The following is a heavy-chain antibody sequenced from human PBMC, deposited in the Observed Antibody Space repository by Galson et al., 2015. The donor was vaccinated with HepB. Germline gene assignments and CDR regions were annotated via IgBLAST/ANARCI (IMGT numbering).Heavy chain of an antibody. D-gene: IGHD3-3*01. V-gene: IGHV3-23*01. Sequence: SLRLSCAASGFTFNYYAMSWVRQAPGKGLEWVSTISDSGVSTYYADSVKGRSTISRDNSKNMLFLQMNNLRAEDTAVYYCAKPRHQQDTNGYYSHFGSWGQGALVTVSS. J-gene: IGHJ4*02. CDR1: GFTFNYYA. CDR2: ISDSGVST. CDR3: AKPRHQQDTNGYYSHFGS.